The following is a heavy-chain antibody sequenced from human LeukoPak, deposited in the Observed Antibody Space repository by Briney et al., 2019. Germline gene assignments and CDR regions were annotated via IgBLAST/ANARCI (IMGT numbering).Heavy chain of an antibody. CDR2: ISGSGGST. CDR1: GFTFSSYG. J-gene: IGHJ4*02. V-gene: IGHV3-23*01. CDR3: AKGIRVAGRLWYYFDY. D-gene: IGHD6-19*01. Sequence: GGTLRLSCAASGFTFSSYGMSWVRQAPGKGLEWVSAISGSGGSTYYAGSVKGRFTISRDNSKNTLYLQMNSLRAEDTAVYYCAKGIRVAGRLWYYFDYWGQGTLVTVSS.